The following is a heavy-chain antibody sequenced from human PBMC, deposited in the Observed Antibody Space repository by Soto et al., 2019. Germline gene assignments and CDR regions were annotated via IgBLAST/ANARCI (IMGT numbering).Heavy chain of an antibody. CDR2: INGGGGTT. V-gene: IGHV3-23*01. CDR3: AKDRHPDGIWTFDY. D-gene: IGHD3-9*01. J-gene: IGHJ4*02. CDR1: GFRFSGYA. Sequence: GGSLRLSCAASGFRFSGYAMNWVRPAQGKGLEWISGINGGGGTTYYADSVKGRFTISRDDSKNILYLQMNSPRAEDTAIYYCAKDRHPDGIWTFDYWGRGTLVTVSS.